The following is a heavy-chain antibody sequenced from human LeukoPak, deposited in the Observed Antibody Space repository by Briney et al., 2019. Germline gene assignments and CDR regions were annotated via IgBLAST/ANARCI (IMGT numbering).Heavy chain of an antibody. V-gene: IGHV3-7*01. Sequence: GGSLRLSCAASGFTFSSYWMSWVRQAPGKGLEWVANIKQDGSEKYYVDSVKGRLTISRDNTKNSLYLQMSSLRAEDTAVYYCARLKQWLVRDYYYYGMDVWGQGTTVTVSS. CDR3: ARLKQWLVRDYYYYGMDV. CDR2: IKQDGSEK. J-gene: IGHJ6*02. CDR1: GFTFSSYW. D-gene: IGHD6-19*01.